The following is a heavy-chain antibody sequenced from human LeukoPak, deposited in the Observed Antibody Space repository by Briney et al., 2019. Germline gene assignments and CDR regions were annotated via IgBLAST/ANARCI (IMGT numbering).Heavy chain of an antibody. CDR1: GFTFSGSA. J-gene: IGHJ6*03. D-gene: IGHD6-6*01. Sequence: GGSLRLSCAASGFTFSGSAMHWVRQASGKGLEWVGRIRSKANSYATAYAASVKGRFTISRDDSKNTAYLQMNSLKTEDTAVYYCTRHLGRLEQLHLYYYYYMDVWGKGTTVTVSS. CDR2: IRSKANSYAT. CDR3: TRHLGRLEQLHLYYYYYMDV. V-gene: IGHV3-73*01.